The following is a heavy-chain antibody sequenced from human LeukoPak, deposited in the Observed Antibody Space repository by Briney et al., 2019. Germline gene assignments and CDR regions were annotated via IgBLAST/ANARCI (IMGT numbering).Heavy chain of an antibody. CDR3: ARDPEYCSGGSCYWVAFDI. D-gene: IGHD2-15*01. CDR2: IIPILGIA. Sequence: ASVKVSCKASGGTFSSYAISWVRQAPGQGLEWMGRIIPILGIANYAQKFQGRVTITADKSTSTAYMELSSLRSEDTAVYYCARDPEYCSGGSCYWVAFDIWGQGTMVTVSS. V-gene: IGHV1-69*04. CDR1: GGTFSSYA. J-gene: IGHJ3*02.